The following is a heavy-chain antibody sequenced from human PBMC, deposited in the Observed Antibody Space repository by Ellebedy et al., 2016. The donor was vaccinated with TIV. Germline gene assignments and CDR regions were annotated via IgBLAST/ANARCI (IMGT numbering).Heavy chain of an antibody. D-gene: IGHD5-12*01. CDR1: GGSFSGYY. CDR3: ARRQVGNSGLV. Sequence: MPGGSLRLSCAVSGGSFSGYYWSWIRQPPGKGLEWIGQINHSGSTNYNPSLKSRVTVSVDTSKNQFSLKLSSVTAADTAVYYCARRQVGNSGLVWGQGTLVTVSS. V-gene: IGHV4-34*01. J-gene: IGHJ4*02. CDR2: INHSGST.